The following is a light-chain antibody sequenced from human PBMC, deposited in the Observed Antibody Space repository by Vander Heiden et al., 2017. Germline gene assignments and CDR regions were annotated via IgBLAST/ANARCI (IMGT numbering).Light chain of an antibody. J-gene: IGKJ1*01. CDR2: KAS. CDR1: QSISWW. V-gene: IGKV1-5*03. Sequence: THMTQSPSTLSASVGDRVTITCRASQSISWWLAWYQQKPGKAPKLLIYKASTLESGVPSRFSGSGSGTEFTLTISSLQPDDFATYYCQQYNTYWTFGQRSKVEIK. CDR3: QQYNTYWT.